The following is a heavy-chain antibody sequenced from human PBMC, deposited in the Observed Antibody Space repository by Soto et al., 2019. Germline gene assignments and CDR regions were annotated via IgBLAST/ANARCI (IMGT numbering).Heavy chain of an antibody. V-gene: IGHV4-31*03. CDR3: AITAYSKAWFDP. CDR2: IYYSGST. D-gene: IGHD4-4*01. Sequence: QVQLQESGPGLVKPSQTLSLTCTVSGGSISSGVYYWSWIRQHPGKGLEWIGYIYYSGSTYYHPSLKSRVTISVDTSMNQFSLKLSSVTAADTAVYYCAITAYSKAWFDPWGQGTLVTVSS. CDR1: GGSISSGVYY. J-gene: IGHJ5*02.